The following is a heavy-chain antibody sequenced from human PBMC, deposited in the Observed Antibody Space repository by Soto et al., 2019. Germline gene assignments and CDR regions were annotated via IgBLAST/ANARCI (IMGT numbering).Heavy chain of an antibody. CDR3: VRDYLLTGFDP. D-gene: IGHD3-9*01. CDR2: VYYSGST. J-gene: IGHJ5*02. Sequence: SETLSLTCSVSGGSISNYYWTWFRQPPGKGLEWIGYVYYSGSTNYNPSLESRVTISIDTSKNQFSLKMKSVTAADTAVYYCVRDYLLTGFDPWGQGTLVTV. CDR1: GGSISNYY. V-gene: IGHV4-59*01.